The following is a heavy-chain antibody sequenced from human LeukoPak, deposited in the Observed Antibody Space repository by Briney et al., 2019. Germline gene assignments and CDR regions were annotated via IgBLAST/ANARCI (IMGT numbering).Heavy chain of an antibody. CDR2: ISWNSGSI. CDR3: AKAPVDSIWGSYVDY. D-gene: IGHD3-16*01. Sequence: PGRSLRLSCAASGFTFDDYAMHWVRQAPGKGLEWVSGISWNSGSIGYADSVKGRFTISRDNAKNSLYLQMNSLRAEDVALYYCAKAPVDSIWGSYVDYWGQGTLVTVSS. V-gene: IGHV3-9*03. CDR1: GFTFDDYA. J-gene: IGHJ4*02.